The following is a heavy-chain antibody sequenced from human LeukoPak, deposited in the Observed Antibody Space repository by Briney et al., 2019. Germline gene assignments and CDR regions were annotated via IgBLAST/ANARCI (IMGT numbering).Heavy chain of an antibody. CDR2: IYPGDSDT. J-gene: IGHJ4*02. V-gene: IGHV5-51*01. Sequence: GESLKISCKGSGYTFSSYWIGWVRQMPGKGLEWMGIIYPGDSDTRYSPSMQGQVTISVDTSIGTAYLQWSSLKASDTAIYYCARQNDFRLDYWGQGTLVTVSS. CDR1: GYTFSSYW. CDR3: ARQNDFRLDY. D-gene: IGHD3-3*01.